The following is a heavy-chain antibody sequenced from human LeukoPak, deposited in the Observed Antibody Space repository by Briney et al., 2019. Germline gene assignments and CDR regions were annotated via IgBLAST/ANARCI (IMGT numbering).Heavy chain of an antibody. CDR1: GGTFINYA. Sequence: ASVTVSFKASGGTFINYAINWVRQAPGQGGEGMGGIIPIFGTANYPQKFHGRVTITAHESTSTAYMELSSLRSEDTAVYYCAVCLGSYYYYFDYWGQVTLVTVSS. J-gene: IGHJ4*02. CDR2: IIPIFGTA. CDR3: AVCLGSYYYYFDY. D-gene: IGHD1-26*01. V-gene: IGHV1-69*13.